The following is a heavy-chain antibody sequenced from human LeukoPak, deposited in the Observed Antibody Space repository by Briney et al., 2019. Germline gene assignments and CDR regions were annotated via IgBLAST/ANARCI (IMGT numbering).Heavy chain of an antibody. V-gene: IGHV4-30-4*01. Sequence: SETLSLTCTVSGGSISSGDYYWSWIRQPPGKGLEWIGYIYYSGSTYYNPSLKSRVTISVDTSKNQFSLKLSSVTAADTAVYYCTIMVRGVIVSWFDPWGREPWSPSPQ. CDR3: TIMVRGVIVSWFDP. J-gene: IGHJ5*02. D-gene: IGHD3-10*01. CDR2: IYYSGST. CDR1: GGSISSGDYY.